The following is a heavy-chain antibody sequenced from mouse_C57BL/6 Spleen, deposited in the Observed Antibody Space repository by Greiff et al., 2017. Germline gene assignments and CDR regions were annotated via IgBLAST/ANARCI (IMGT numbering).Heavy chain of an antibody. J-gene: IGHJ1*03. D-gene: IGHD1-1*01. Sequence: EVKLMESGGGLVKPGGSLQLSCAASGFTFSDYGMHWVRQAPEQWLEWVAYISSGSSTLYYAATVKGRFTISRDNAKNTLFLQMTRVRSEDTAVYYSARLAVVANLYWYFVVWGTGTTVTGSS. V-gene: IGHV5-17*01. CDR3: ARLAVVANLYWYFVV. CDR1: GFTFSDYG. CDR2: ISSGSSTL.